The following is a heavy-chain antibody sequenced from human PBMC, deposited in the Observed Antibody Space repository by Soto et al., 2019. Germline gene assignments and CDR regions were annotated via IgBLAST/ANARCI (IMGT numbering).Heavy chain of an antibody. CDR3: ARETPLDPDYGDNPFSDY. D-gene: IGHD4-17*01. Sequence: EVQLVESGGGLVKPGGSLRLSCAASGFSLSSYTMHWVRQAPGKGLEWVSLVSTTSSYINYADSVKGRFTISRDNARNTLYMQMTSLRAEDTAVYYCARETPLDPDYGDNPFSDYWGQGTLVTVSS. J-gene: IGHJ4*02. CDR2: VSTTSSYI. V-gene: IGHV3-21*01. CDR1: GFSLSSYT.